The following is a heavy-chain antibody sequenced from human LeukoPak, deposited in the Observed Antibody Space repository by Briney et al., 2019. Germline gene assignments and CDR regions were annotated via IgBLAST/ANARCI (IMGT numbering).Heavy chain of an antibody. D-gene: IGHD2-8*02. J-gene: IGHJ4*02. V-gene: IGHV4-59*08. CDR3: AGHHPRNTVDF. CDR1: GGSISSYY. Sequence: SETLSLACTVSGGSISSYYWSWIRQPPGKGLEWIAYISDIGSINYNPSLKSRVTISLETSKNQFSLKLSSVTAADTAVYYCAGHHPRNTVDFWGQGTLVTVSS. CDR2: ISDIGSI.